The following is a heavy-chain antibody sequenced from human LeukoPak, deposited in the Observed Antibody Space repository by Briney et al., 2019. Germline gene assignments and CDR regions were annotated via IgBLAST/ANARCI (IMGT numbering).Heavy chain of an antibody. J-gene: IGHJ4*02. Sequence: ASVKVSCKASGGTFSSYAISWVRQAPGQGLEWMGWMNPNSGNTGYAQKFQGRVTMTRNTSISTAYMELSSLSSEDTAVYYCARLVIAVAGTGFDYWGQGTLVTVSS. CDR3: ARLVIAVAGTGFDY. CDR1: GGTFSSYA. D-gene: IGHD6-19*01. V-gene: IGHV1-8*02. CDR2: MNPNSGNT.